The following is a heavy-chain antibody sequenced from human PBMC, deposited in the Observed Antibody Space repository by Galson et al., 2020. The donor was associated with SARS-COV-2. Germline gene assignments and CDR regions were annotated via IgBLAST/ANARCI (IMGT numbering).Heavy chain of an antibody. V-gene: IGHV4-38-2*02. CDR1: NYSIISHIY. CDR3: ARYQLLFPFDY. J-gene: IGHJ4*02. CDR2: THFSGNT. D-gene: IGHD1-7*01. Sequence: ASETLSLTCTVSNYSIISHIYWGCVRHHPRRGLDWIGHTHFSGNTHYNPAHQRRVTISVDTSKNQISLKLTSVTAADTAVYYCARYQLLFPFDYWGRGALVTVSS.